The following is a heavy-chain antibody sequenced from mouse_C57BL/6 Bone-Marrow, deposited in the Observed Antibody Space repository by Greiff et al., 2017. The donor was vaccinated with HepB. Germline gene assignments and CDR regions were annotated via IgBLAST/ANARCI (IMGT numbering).Heavy chain of an antibody. Sequence: VKLMESGAELARPGASVKLSCKASGYTFTSYGISWVKQRTGQGLEWIGEIYPRSGNTYYNEKFKGKATRTADKSAITAYMELRSLTSEDSAVYVCARSSGSSYYFDYWGQGTTRTVSS. V-gene: IGHV1-81*01. CDR3: ARSSGSSYYFDY. CDR1: GYTFTSYG. D-gene: IGHD1-1*01. CDR2: IYPRSGNT. J-gene: IGHJ2*01.